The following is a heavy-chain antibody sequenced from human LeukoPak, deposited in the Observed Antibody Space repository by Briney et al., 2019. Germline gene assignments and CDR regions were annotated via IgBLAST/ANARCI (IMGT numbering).Heavy chain of an antibody. CDR2: INHSGST. CDR3: ARRYCSSTSCYGRRQYYYYYYMDV. Sequence: SETLSLTCAVYGGSFSGYYWSWIRQPPGKGREWIGEINHSGSTNYNTSLKSRVTISVDTSKNQFSLKLSSVTAADTAVYYSARRYCSSTSCYGRRQYYYYYYMDVWGKGTTVTISS. CDR1: GGSFSGYY. V-gene: IGHV4-34*01. J-gene: IGHJ6*03. D-gene: IGHD2-2*01.